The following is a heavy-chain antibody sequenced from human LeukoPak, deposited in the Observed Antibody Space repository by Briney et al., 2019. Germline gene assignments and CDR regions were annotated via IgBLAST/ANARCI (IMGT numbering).Heavy chain of an antibody. V-gene: IGHV4-59*01. CDR2: IYYSGST. J-gene: IGHJ4*02. CDR1: GGSISSYY. CDR3: ARGGVGATRAFDY. D-gene: IGHD1-26*01. Sequence: SETLSLTCTVSGGSISSYYWSWIRQPPGKGLEWIGYIYYSGSTNYNPSLKSRVTISVDTSKNQFSLKLSSVTAADTAVYYCARGGVGATRAFDYWGQGTLVTVSS.